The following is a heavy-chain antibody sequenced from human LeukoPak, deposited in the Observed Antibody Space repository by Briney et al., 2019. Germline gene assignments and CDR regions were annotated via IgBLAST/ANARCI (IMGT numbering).Heavy chain of an antibody. J-gene: IGHJ4*02. CDR2: IFYTGST. V-gene: IGHV4-39*02. Sequence: SETLSLTCSVSGGSIDRTSYYWGWIRQPPGKGLEWIGNIFYTGSTNYRPSLESRVTISIDTSNNRFSLRLSSVTAADTAVYYCARLSTAPDFDIRGQGTLVSVSS. D-gene: IGHD4-17*01. CDR1: GGSIDRTSYY. CDR3: ARLSTAPDFDI.